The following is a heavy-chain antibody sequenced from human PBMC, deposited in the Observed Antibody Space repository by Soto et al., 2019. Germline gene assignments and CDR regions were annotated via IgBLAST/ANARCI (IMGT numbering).Heavy chain of an antibody. CDR1: GGSITSGGYY. Sequence: QVQLQESGPGLVKPSQTLSLTCTVSGGSITSGGYYWSWIRQHPGKGLEWIGDIYYSGVTYYNPSLKCGGTRSVDTSKNQFSLKLSSVTAADTAVYYCARSVFPWGQGTLVTVSS. CDR2: IYYSGVT. CDR3: ARSVFP. V-gene: IGHV4-31*03. J-gene: IGHJ5*02.